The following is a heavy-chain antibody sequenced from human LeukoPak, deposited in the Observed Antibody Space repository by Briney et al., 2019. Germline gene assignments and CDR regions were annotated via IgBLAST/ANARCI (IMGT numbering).Heavy chain of an antibody. D-gene: IGHD5-12*01. CDR1: GGSFSGYY. CDR3: ARADGGPSGYDRYFDY. V-gene: IGHV4-34*01. J-gene: IGHJ4*02. CDR2: INHSGST. Sequence: PSETLSLTCAVYGGSFSGYYWSWVRQPPGKGLGWVGEINHSGSTNYNPSLKNRVTISVDTSKNQFSLKLSSVTAADTAVYYCARADGGPSGYDRYFDYWGQGTLVTVSS.